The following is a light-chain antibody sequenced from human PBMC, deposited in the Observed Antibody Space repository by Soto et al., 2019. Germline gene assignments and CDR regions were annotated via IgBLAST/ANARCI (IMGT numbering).Light chain of an antibody. CDR2: DAS. CDR3: KQYNSYSRT. V-gene: IGKV1-5*01. J-gene: IGKJ1*01. CDR1: QSISSW. Sequence: DIQMTQSPSTLSASVGDRVTITCRASQSISSWLAWYQQKPGKAPKLLIYDASRLESGVPSRFSGSESGTEFTLTISSLQPDDFATYYCKQYNSYSRTFGQGTKVEIK.